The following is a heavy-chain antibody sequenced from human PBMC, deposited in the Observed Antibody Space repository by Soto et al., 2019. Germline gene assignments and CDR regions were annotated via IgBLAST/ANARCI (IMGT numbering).Heavy chain of an antibody. CDR2: VSYDGNHK. J-gene: IGHJ6*02. Sequence: QVQLAESGGGVIQPGTSLSLSCGSSGFTFRSFGMYWVRQAPGKGLEWVAVVSYDGNHKYYADSVKGRFTVSRDNAKNMLYLQMNSLRGEDTAVYYCAKDVGQQLVLNYGMDVWGQGTTVTVSS. D-gene: IGHD6-13*01. CDR1: GFTFRSFG. V-gene: IGHV3-30*18. CDR3: AKDVGQQLVLNYGMDV.